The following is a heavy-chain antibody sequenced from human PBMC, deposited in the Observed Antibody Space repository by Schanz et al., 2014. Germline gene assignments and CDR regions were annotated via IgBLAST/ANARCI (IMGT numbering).Heavy chain of an antibody. CDR3: AKDRSWDYDSSGYFDY. J-gene: IGHJ4*02. Sequence: EVKLLESGGTLVRPGGSLRLSCAASGFTFSTYAMAWVRQAPGKGLEWVSGFDAHDGRAYYADSAKGRFTISRDNSKSTLYVEMNSLRVEDTAVYYCAKDRSWDYDSSGYFDYWGQGTLVTVSS. CDR1: GFTFSTYA. V-gene: IGHV3-23*01. D-gene: IGHD3-22*01. CDR2: FDAHDGRA.